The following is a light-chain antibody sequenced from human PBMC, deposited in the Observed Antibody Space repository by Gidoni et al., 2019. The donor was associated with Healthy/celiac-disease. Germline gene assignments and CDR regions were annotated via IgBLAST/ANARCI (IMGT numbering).Light chain of an antibody. CDR3: QQYDNLPLT. CDR2: DAS. J-gene: IGKJ4*01. V-gene: IGKV1-33*01. CDR1: QDISNY. Sequence: DIQMTQSPSSLSASVGDSVTITCQASQDISNYLNWYQQKPGKAPKLLIYDASNLETGVPSRFSGSGSGTDFTFTISSLQPEDIATYDCQQYDNLPLTFXGXTKVEIK.